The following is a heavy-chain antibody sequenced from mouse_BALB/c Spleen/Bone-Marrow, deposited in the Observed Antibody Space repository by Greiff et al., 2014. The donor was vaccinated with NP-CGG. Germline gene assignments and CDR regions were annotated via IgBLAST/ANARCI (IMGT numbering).Heavy chain of an antibody. CDR2: IYPGDGDT. J-gene: IGHJ2*01. CDR1: GYAFSSYW. D-gene: IGHD4-1*01. CDR3: VRVRNWADY. Sequence: QVQLKESGAELVRPGSSVKISCKASGYAFSSYWMNWGKQRPGQGLEWIGQIYPGDGDTNYNGKFKGKATLTADKSSSTAYMQLSSLTSEDSAVYFCVRVRNWADYWGQGTTLTVSS. V-gene: IGHV1-80*01.